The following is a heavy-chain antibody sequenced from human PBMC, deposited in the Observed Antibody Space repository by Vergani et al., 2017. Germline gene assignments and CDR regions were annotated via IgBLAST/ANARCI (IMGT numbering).Heavy chain of an antibody. Sequence: EVQLVQSGAEVKKPGESLKISCKGSGYSFTSYWIGWVRQMPGKGLEWMGRIDPSDSYTNYSPSFQGHVTISADKSISTAYLQWSSLKASDTAMYYCARQGSRVDDFWSTPDLYYYYGMDVWGQGTTVTVSS. D-gene: IGHD3-3*01. V-gene: IGHV5-10-1*01. CDR3: ARQGSRVDDFWSTPDLYYYYGMDV. CDR2: IDPSDSYT. CDR1: GYSFTSYW. J-gene: IGHJ6*02.